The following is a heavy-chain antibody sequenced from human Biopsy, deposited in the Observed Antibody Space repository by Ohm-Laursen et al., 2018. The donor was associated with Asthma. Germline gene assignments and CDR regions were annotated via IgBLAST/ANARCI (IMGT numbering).Heavy chain of an antibody. CDR2: IHYSGST. Sequence: SDTLSLNCTVSGVSIRSYYWTWIRQPPGKGLEWIGNIHYSGSTYSNPSLKSRVTISVDTSKKQISLRLSSVIAADTAVYYCAGFCSGGNCPDHWGQGTLVTVSS. D-gene: IGHD2-15*01. CDR1: GVSIRSYY. V-gene: IGHV4-59*07. CDR3: AGFCSGGNCPDH. J-gene: IGHJ4*02.